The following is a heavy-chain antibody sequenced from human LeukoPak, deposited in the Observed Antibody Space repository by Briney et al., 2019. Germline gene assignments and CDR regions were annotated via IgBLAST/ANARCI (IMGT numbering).Heavy chain of an antibody. Sequence: PSETLSLTCGVYGGSFSDYNWSWLRQSPEKGLEWIGEINDSGTTHYNPSLQSRVTISVDTANHQFSLRLNSLTAADTAVYFCARGLELEGLDSWGPGTLVTVSS. CDR3: ARGLELEGLDS. CDR2: INDSGTT. V-gene: IGHV4-34*01. D-gene: IGHD1-7*01. CDR1: GGSFSDYN. J-gene: IGHJ4*02.